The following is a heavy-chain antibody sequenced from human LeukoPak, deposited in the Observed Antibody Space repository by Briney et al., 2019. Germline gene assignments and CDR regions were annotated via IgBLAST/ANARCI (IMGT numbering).Heavy chain of an antibody. CDR1: GGSFSGYY. V-gene: IGHV4-34*01. CDR2: INHSGST. CDR3: ARRPPVGRRGLDY. Sequence: SETLSLTCAVYGGSFSGYYWSWIRQPPGKGLEWIGEINHSGSTNYNPSLKSRVTISVDTSKNQFSLKLSSVTAADTAVYYCARRPPVGRRGLDYWGQGTLVTVSS. D-gene: IGHD3-10*01. J-gene: IGHJ4*02.